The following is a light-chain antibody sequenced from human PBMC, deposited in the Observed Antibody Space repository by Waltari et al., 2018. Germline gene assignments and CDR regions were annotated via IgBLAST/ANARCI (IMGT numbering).Light chain of an antibody. CDR3: QQRSDWLLT. V-gene: IGKV3-11*01. CDR1: QCVSSY. J-gene: IGKJ4*01. CDR2: DAS. Sequence: EIVLTQSPATLSLSPGERATLSCRASQCVSSYLAWYKQKSGQAPRLPIYDASNRATGIPARFSGGGSGTDFTLTINSLEPEDFAVYYCQQRSDWLLTFGGGTKVEIK.